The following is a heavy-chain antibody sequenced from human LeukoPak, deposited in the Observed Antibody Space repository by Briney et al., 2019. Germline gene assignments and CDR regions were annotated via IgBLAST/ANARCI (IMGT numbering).Heavy chain of an antibody. CDR1: GFTFSSYG. CDR3: AKDYATFEAFDI. CDR2: IRYDGSNK. Sequence: GGSLRLSCAASGFTFSSYGMHWVRQAPGKGLEWVAFIRYDGSNKYYADSLKGRFTISRDNPKNTLYLQMNSLRPEDTALYYCAKDYATFEAFDIWGQGTMVTVSS. J-gene: IGHJ3*02. V-gene: IGHV3-30*02. D-gene: IGHD1-26*01.